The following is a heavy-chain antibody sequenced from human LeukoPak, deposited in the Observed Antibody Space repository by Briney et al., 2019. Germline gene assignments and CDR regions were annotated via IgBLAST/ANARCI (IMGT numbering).Heavy chain of an antibody. J-gene: IGHJ4*02. CDR1: GYSINSGYY. V-gene: IGHV4-38-2*02. D-gene: IGHD3-22*01. Sequence: SETLSLTCTVSGYSINSGYYWGWIRQPPGKGLEWIAIIYHSGSTYYNPSLKSRVTISVDTSKNQFSLKLSSVTAADTAVYYCARAPWGILYDSGGWTGYWGQGTLVTVSS. CDR2: IYHSGST. CDR3: ARAPWGILYDSGGWTGY.